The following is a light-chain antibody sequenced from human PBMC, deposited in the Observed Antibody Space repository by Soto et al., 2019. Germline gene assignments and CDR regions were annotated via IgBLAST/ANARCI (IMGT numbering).Light chain of an antibody. Sequence: DIPMTQSPSSVSASVGDRVTITCRASQDIRTWLACFQQKPGEAPRLLIYSASSLDSGVPSRFSGSGSGTDFTLTITSLQPEDFATYYCQQGNSFPLTFGGGTKVEIK. J-gene: IGKJ4*01. CDR3: QQGNSFPLT. CDR2: SAS. V-gene: IGKV1-12*01. CDR1: QDIRTW.